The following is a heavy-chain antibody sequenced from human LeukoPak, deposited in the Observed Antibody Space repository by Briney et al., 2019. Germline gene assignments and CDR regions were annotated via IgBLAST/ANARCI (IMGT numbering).Heavy chain of an antibody. CDR3: ARDGYYYDSSGHFDY. CDR1: GFTFSSYS. V-gene: IGHV3-21*01. Sequence: GGSLRLSCEASGFTFSSYSMNWVRQAPGKGLEWVSSISSSSNYIYYADSVQGRFTISRDNAKNSLFLQMNSLRAEDRAGYYCARDGYYYDSSGHFDYWGQGTLVTVSS. D-gene: IGHD3-22*01. J-gene: IGHJ4*02. CDR2: ISSSSNYI.